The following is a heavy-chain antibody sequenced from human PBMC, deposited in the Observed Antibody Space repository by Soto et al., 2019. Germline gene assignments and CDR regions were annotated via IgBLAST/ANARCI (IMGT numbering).Heavy chain of an antibody. CDR1: GFSLSTTRVA. CDR2: IYWDDDK. D-gene: IGHD5-12*01. CDR3: AHRDGYNFLRY. J-gene: IGHJ4*02. Sequence: GSGPTLVNPTQTLTLTCTFSGFSLSTTRVAVGWIRQPPGKALEWLALIYWDDDKRYSPTLKSRLTITKDTSKNQVVLTMTNMDPVDTAIYYCAHRDGYNFLRYWGQGTLVTAPQ. V-gene: IGHV2-5*02.